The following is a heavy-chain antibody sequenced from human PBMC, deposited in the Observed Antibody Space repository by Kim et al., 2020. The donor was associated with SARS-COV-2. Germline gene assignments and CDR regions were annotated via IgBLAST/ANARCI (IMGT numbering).Heavy chain of an antibody. D-gene: IGHD3-10*01. CDR1: GFTFSDYG. J-gene: IGHJ4*02. CDR2: IWYDGSNK. Sequence: GGSLRLSCAASGFTFSDYGMHWVRQAPGKGLEWVAVIWYDGSNKDYVDAVQGRFTISRDKSKDTLYLQMNSLRAEDTATYYCARENSGRYVDHWGQGTLVTVSS. CDR3: ARENSGRYVDH. V-gene: IGHV3-33*01.